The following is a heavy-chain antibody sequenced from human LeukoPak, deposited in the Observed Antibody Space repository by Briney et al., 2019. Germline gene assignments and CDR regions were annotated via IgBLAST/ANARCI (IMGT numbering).Heavy chain of an antibody. CDR1: GFTFSSYT. V-gene: IGHV3-21*01. Sequence: GGSLRLSCAASGFTFSSYTMNWVRQAPGKGLEWVSSISSSSSYIYFADSVKGRFTISRDNAKNSLYLQMNSLRAEDTAVYYCARGAYYYDSSDYTLGAWGQGTLVTVSS. CDR3: ARGAYYYDSSDYTLGA. J-gene: IGHJ5*02. CDR2: ISSSSSYI. D-gene: IGHD3-22*01.